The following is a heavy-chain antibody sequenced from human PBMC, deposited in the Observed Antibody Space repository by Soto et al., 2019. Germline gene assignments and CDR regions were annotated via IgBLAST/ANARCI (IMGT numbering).Heavy chain of an antibody. J-gene: IGHJ3*02. CDR2: VSKDGSNT. CDR1: GFTFNFFA. Sequence: ESGGGVVQPGRSLRLSCAASGFTFNFFAMHWVRQAPGKGLEWVAAVSKDGSNTYYADSVKGRFTISRDNPKNTLYLQMNSLRVEDTAVYYCARDIWWEPGVDAFHIWGQGTMVTVSP. D-gene: IGHD1-26*01. CDR3: ARDIWWEPGVDAFHI. V-gene: IGHV3-30-3*01.